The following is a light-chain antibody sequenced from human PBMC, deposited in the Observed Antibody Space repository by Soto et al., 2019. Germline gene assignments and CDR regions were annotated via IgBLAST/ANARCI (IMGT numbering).Light chain of an antibody. J-gene: IGKJ1*01. V-gene: IGKV1-39*01. CDR2: AAS. Sequence: DIQMTQSPSSLSASVGDRVSITCRASQSINSYLNWYQQKPGKAPKLLIFAASSLQSGVPSRFSGSGSGTDFTLTISSLQPEDFATYYCQQTYDTPGFAQGTTVEIK. CDR1: QSINSY. CDR3: QQTYDTPG.